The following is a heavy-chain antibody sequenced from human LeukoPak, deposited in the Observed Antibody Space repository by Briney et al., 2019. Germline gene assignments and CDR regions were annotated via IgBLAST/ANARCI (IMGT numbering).Heavy chain of an antibody. Sequence: GGSLRLSCSASGLTVTNAWMSWVRQAPGKGLEWVSAISGSGGSTYYADSVKGRFTISRDNSKNTLYLQMNSLRAEDTAVYYCAKRSRPTVTTGRGDYWGQGTLVTVSS. CDR1: GLTVTNAW. D-gene: IGHD4-11*01. CDR3: AKRSRPTVTTGRGDY. V-gene: IGHV3-23*01. J-gene: IGHJ4*02. CDR2: ISGSGGST.